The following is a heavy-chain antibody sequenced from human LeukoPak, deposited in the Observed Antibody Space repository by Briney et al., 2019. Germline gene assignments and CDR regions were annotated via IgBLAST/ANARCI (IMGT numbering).Heavy chain of an antibody. D-gene: IGHD3-9*01. CDR1: GGSISSSSHY. V-gene: IGHV4-39*01. Sequence: SETLSLTCTVSGGSISSSSHYWGWIRQPPGKGLEWIASIYYSGSTFYNASLKSRVTISVDTSKNQFSLKLSSVIAADTAVYYCATTDMSTGYYFDYWGQGTLVTVSS. CDR3: ATTDMSTGYYFDY. CDR2: IYYSGST. J-gene: IGHJ4*02.